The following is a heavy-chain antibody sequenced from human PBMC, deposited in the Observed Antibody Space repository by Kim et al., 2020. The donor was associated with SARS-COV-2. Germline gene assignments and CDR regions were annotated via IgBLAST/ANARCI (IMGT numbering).Heavy chain of an antibody. CDR3: ARHLGGQELYGMDV. V-gene: IGHV4-39*01. D-gene: IGHD1-7*01. J-gene: IGHJ6*02. Sequence: NPSLKSRVTISVDTSKNQFSLKLSSVTAADTAVYYCARHLGGQELYGMDVWGQGTTVTVSS.